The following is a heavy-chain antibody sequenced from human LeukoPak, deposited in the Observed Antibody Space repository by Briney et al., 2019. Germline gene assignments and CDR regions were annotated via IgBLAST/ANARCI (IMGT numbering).Heavy chain of an antibody. D-gene: IGHD3-22*01. CDR2: ISAYNGNT. V-gene: IGHV1-18*01. Sequence: ASVKVSCKASGYTFTSYGISWVRQAPGQGLEWMGWISAYNGNTNHAQKLQGRVTMTTDTSTSTAYMELRSLRSDDTAVYYCARERDSRGYFDYWGQGTLVTVSS. J-gene: IGHJ4*02. CDR3: ARERDSRGYFDY. CDR1: GYTFTSYG.